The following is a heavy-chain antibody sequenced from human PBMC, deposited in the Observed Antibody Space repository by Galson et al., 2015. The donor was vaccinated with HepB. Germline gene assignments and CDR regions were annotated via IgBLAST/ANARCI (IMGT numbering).Heavy chain of an antibody. J-gene: IGHJ4*02. CDR1: GDSVSTNSAA. D-gene: IGHD2/OR15-2a*01. V-gene: IGHV6-1*01. CDR3: ARGARRDGVLVLMH. CDR2: IYYRSKWYN. Sequence: CAISGDSVSTNSAAWNWIRQSPSRGLEWLGRIYYRSKWYNDYAVSVKSRIIIIPDTSKNQFSLQLNSVTAADTAVYYCARGARRDGVLVLMHWGQGTLVTVSS.